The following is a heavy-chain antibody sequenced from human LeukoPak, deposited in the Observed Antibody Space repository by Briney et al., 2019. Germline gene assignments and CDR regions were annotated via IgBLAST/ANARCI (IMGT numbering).Heavy chain of an antibody. J-gene: IGHJ4*02. V-gene: IGHV3-53*01. CDR2: IYSGGST. CDR3: ARGTQYSSGWYGVY. D-gene: IGHD6-19*01. CDR1: GITYSSFW. Sequence: GGSLRLSCAVSGITYSSFWMSWVPQAPGKELEWVSVIYSGGSTYYADSVKGRFTISRDNFKNTLYLQMNSLRAEDTAVYYCARGTQYSSGWYGVYWGQGTLVTVSS.